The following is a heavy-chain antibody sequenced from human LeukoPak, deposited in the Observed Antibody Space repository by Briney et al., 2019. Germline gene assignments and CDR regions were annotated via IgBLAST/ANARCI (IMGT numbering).Heavy chain of an antibody. V-gene: IGHV3-30*02. CDR2: IRNDGSNK. D-gene: IGHD2/OR15-2a*01. J-gene: IGHJ4*02. Sequence: GGSLRLSCAASGFTFSTYGMHWVRQAPGKGLEWVTFIRNDGSNKHYANSVKGRFTISRDNSRNTLFLQMNSLRTEDTAVYYCATYSESYTFVDCCGQGTLVTVSS. CDR1: GFTFSTYG. CDR3: ATYSESYTFVDC.